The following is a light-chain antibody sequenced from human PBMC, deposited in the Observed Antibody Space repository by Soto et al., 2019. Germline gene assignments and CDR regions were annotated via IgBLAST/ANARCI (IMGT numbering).Light chain of an antibody. V-gene: IGKV1-39*01. CDR1: QSIRSY. CDR2: AES. Sequence: DTQMTQSPSSLSASVGDRVTITCRASQSIRSYLNWYQQKPGKAPKLLIFAESSLQSGVPSRFSGTGSGTDFTLTISSLQPEDFATYYCQQTYSTPGTFGQGTKLEIK. CDR3: QQTYSTPGT. J-gene: IGKJ2*02.